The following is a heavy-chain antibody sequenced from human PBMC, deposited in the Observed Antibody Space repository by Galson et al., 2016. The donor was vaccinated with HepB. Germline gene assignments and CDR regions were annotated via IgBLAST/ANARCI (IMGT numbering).Heavy chain of an antibody. CDR1: GFTFRSYG. Sequence: SLRLSCAASGFTFRSYGMHWVRQAPGKGLEWVAVIWYDGSNKYYADSVKGRFTVSRDNSKNTLYLQMNSLRVDDTAVYYCAGVPNYSGSGTDPEDWGQGTLVTVSS. CDR3: AGVPNYSGSGTDPED. D-gene: IGHD3-10*01. J-gene: IGHJ4*02. V-gene: IGHV3-33*08. CDR2: IWYDGSNK.